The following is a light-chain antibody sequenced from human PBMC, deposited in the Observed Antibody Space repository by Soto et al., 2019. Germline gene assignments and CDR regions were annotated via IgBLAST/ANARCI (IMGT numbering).Light chain of an antibody. CDR2: EVS. CDR3: CSYGGSRAV. Sequence: QSALTQPASVSGSPGQSITISCTGTSSDVGSHNLVSWYQQHPGQAPKLMIYEVSKRPLGVSARFSASKSGNTASLTISGLQDEDDDDYCSCSYGGSRAVFGGGTQLTVL. CDR1: SSDVGSHNL. J-gene: IGLJ7*01. V-gene: IGLV2-23*02.